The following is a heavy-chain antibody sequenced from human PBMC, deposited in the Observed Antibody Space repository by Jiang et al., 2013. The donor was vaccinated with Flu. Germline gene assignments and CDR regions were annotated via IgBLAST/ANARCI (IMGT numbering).Heavy chain of an antibody. Sequence: SGNTGYAQKFQGRVTMTRNTSISTAYMELSSLRSEDTAVYYCARGPAYCSGGSCYNWFDPWGQGTLVTVSS. CDR3: ARGPAYCSGGSCYNWFDP. D-gene: IGHD2-15*01. CDR2: SGNT. J-gene: IGHJ5*02. V-gene: IGHV1-8*01.